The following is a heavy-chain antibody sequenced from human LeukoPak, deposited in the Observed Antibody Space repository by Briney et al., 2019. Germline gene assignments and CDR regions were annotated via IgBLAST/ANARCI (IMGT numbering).Heavy chain of an antibody. V-gene: IGHV1-46*01. Sequence: ASVKVSCKASGYTFTSYYMHWVRQAPGQGLEWMGIINPSGGSTSYAQKFQGRVTMTRDTSTSTAYMELSSLRSEDTAVYYCARSDNMERTRTLWFGESFNWFDPWGQGTLVTVSS. CDR3: ARSDNMERTRTLWFGESFNWFDP. CDR2: INPSGGST. CDR1: GYTFTSYY. J-gene: IGHJ5*02. D-gene: IGHD3-10*01.